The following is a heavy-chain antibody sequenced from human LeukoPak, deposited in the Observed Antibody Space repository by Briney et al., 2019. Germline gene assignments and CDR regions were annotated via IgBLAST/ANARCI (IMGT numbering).Heavy chain of an antibody. J-gene: IGHJ5*02. CDR3: ARDPGYAGAKTRFIFDP. D-gene: IGHD2-2*01. V-gene: IGHV1-24*01. Sequence: ASVKVSCKVSGYSLTELSMHWVRQAPGKGFEWMGGFHPEEGETIYAQNFQGRVTMTRDTSTSTAYMELSSLRSEDTAVYYCARDPGYAGAKTRFIFDPWGQGTLVTVSS. CDR2: FHPEEGET. CDR1: GYSLTELS.